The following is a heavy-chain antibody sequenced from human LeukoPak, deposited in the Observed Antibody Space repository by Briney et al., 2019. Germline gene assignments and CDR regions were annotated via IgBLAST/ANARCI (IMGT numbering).Heavy chain of an antibody. CDR3: ATFGELLSGRFYFDY. Sequence: TTSETLSLTCAVYGGSFSGYYWSWIRQPPGKGLEWIGEINHSGSTNYNPSLKSRVTISVDTFKNQFSLRLSSVTAADTAVYYCATFGELLSGRFYFDYWGQGTLVTVSS. J-gene: IGHJ4*02. D-gene: IGHD3-10*01. CDR1: GGSFSGYY. CDR2: INHSGST. V-gene: IGHV4-34*01.